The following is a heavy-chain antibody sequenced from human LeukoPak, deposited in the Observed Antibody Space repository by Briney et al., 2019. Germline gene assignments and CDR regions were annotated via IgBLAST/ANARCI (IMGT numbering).Heavy chain of an antibody. D-gene: IGHD6-19*01. V-gene: IGHV3-21*01. CDR3: ARAIAVAEGY. Sequence: RTGGSLRLSCAASGFTFSSYSMNWVRQAPGKGLEWVSYISGGSGYIYYADSVKCQFTISRDNAKNSLYLQMNSLRAEDTAVYYCARAIAVAEGYWGQGTLVTVSS. CDR1: GFTFSSYS. J-gene: IGHJ4*02. CDR2: ISGGSGYI.